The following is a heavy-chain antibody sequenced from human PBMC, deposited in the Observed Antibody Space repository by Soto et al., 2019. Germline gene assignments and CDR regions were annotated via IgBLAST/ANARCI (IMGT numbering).Heavy chain of an antibody. V-gene: IGHV1-69*01. CDR1: GGTFSSYA. CDR3: ARDPAPRYYYYYGMDV. J-gene: IGHJ6*02. Sequence: QVQLVQSGAEVKKPGSSVKVSCKASGGTFSSYAISWVRQAPGQGLEWMGGIIPIFGTANYAQKFQGRVTITADESTSTAYMERSSLRSEDTAVYYCARDPAPRYYYYYGMDVWGQGTTVTVSS. CDR2: IIPIFGTA.